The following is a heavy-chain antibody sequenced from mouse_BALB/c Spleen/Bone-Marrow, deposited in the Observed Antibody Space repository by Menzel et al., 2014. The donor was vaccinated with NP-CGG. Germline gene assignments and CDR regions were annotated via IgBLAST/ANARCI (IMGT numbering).Heavy chain of an antibody. V-gene: IGHV5-12-2*01. J-gene: IGHJ3*01. CDR3: ATGTFAY. D-gene: IGHD4-1*01. CDR1: GFTFSSYT. CDR2: ISNGGGST. Sequence: EVHLVESGGGLVQPGGSLKLSCAASGFTFSSYTMSWVRQTPEKRPEWVAYISNGGGSTCYPDTVKGRFTISRDNAKNTLYLQMSSLKSEDTAMYYCATGTFAYWGQGTLVTVSA.